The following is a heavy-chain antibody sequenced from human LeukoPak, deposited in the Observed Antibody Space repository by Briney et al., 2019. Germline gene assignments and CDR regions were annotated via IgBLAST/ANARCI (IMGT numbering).Heavy chain of an antibody. CDR3: ATDQNPNYDSFSHRFDP. CDR1: GYTFTSYG. Sequence: ASVKVSCKASGYTFTSYGISWVRQAPGQGLEWMGWISAYNGNTNYAQKFQGRVTMTEDTSTDTAYMELSSLRSEDTAVYYCATDQNPNYDSFSHRFDPWGQGTLVTVSS. D-gene: IGHD3-22*01. V-gene: IGHV1-18*01. J-gene: IGHJ5*02. CDR2: ISAYNGNT.